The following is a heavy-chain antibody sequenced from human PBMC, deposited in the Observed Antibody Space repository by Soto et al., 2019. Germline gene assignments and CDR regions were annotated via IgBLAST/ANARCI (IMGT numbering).Heavy chain of an antibody. Sequence: SETLSLTCTVSGDSITSNSYFWAWIRQPPGKGLEWIGYIYYSGSTYYNSSLKSRVTISVDTSKNQFSLKLSSVTAADTAVYYCARSVDPWGQGTLVTVSS. CDR2: IYYSGST. J-gene: IGHJ5*02. CDR1: GDSITSNSYF. CDR3: ARSVDP. V-gene: IGHV4-31*03.